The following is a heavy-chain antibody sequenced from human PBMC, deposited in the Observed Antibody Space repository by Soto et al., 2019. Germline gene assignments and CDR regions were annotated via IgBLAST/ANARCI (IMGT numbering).Heavy chain of an antibody. CDR2: INSDGSTT. CDR1: GFTFSSYW. Sequence: GGSLRLSFAASGFTFSSYWMHWVRQAPGKGLVWVSRINSDGSTTNYADSVKGRFTISRDNAKNTLYLQMNSLRADDTAVYYCARDHCTTATCYTVWFDPWGLGTLVTVSS. CDR3: ARDHCTTATCYTVWFDP. D-gene: IGHD2-2*02. V-gene: IGHV3-74*01. J-gene: IGHJ5*02.